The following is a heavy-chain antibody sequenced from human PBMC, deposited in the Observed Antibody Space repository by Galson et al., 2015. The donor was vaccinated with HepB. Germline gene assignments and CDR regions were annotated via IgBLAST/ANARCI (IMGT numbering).Heavy chain of an antibody. CDR2: IRSKAYGGTT. V-gene: IGHV3-49*03. J-gene: IGHJ4*02. D-gene: IGHD1-26*01. CDR3: TRGRIVGPTTY. Sequence: SLRLSCAASGPTFGDYAMSWFRQAPGKGLEWVGFIRSKAYGGTTEYAASVKGRFTISRDDSKSIAYLQMNSLKTEDTAVYYCTRGRIVGPTTYWGQGTLVTVSS. CDR1: GPTFGDYA.